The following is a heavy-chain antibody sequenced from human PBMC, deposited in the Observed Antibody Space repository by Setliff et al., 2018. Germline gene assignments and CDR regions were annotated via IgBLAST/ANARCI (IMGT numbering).Heavy chain of an antibody. J-gene: IGHJ6*03. CDR3: TRDAPFWAPQYSLWSDGAYSQYYYMDV. D-gene: IGHD2-15*01. CDR2: IRTKGNSETT. V-gene: IGHV3-49*04. Sequence: GGSLRLSCVTSGFSFGDYAMNWVRQAPGKGLEWISLIRTKGNSETTEYATSVKGRFAISRDDSTSVAYLQMNSLKSEDTAVYYCTRDAPFWAPQYSLWSDGAYSQYYYMDVWGKGTTVTVSS. CDR1: GFSFGDYA.